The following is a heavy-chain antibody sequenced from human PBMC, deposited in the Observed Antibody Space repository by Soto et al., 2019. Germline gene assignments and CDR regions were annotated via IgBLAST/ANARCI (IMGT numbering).Heavy chain of an antibody. CDR2: IYWDDDK. CDR1: GFSLSTSGVG. D-gene: IGHD5-18*01. CDR3: ARIVDTAMVLDY. Sequence: QITLKESGPTLVKPTQTLTLTCTFSGFSLSTSGVGVGWIRQPPGKALEWLALIYWDDDKCYSPSLKSRLTITKDTSKNQVVLTRTNMDPVDTATYHCARIVDTAMVLDYWGQGTLVTVSS. V-gene: IGHV2-5*02. J-gene: IGHJ4*02.